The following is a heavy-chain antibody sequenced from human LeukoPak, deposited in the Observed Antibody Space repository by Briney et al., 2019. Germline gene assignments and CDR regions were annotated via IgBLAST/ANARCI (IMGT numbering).Heavy chain of an antibody. CDR2: IYSGGST. J-gene: IGHJ4*02. D-gene: IGHD6-19*01. V-gene: IGHV3-53*01. CDR3: ARDLRDSSGWYYFDY. Sequence: PGGSLRLSGAASGFTVSSNYMSWVRQAPGKGLEWVSVIYSGGSTYYADSVKGRFTISRDNSKNTLYLQMNSLRAEDTAVYYCARDLRDSSGWYYFDYWGQGTLVTVSS. CDR1: GFTVSSNY.